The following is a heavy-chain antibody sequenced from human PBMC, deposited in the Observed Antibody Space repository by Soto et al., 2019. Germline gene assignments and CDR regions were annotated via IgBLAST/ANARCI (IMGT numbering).Heavy chain of an antibody. Sequence: QIQLVQSGAEVKKPGASVKVSCKASGYTFTSFGISWVRQAPGQGLEWMGWISGYNGDTKYEQKFQGRVAVTTDTSTSTAYMELRSLTSDDTAVYYCARGGDTYHYGMDVWGQGTTVTVSS. CDR2: ISGYNGDT. V-gene: IGHV1-18*01. CDR1: GYTFTSFG. J-gene: IGHJ6*02. D-gene: IGHD3-16*01. CDR3: ARGGDTYHYGMDV.